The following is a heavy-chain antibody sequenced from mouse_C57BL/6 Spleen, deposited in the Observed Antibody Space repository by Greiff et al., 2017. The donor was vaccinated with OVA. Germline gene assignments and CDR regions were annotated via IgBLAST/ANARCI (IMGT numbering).Heavy chain of an antibody. CDR1: GYTFTDYN. J-gene: IGHJ2*01. Sequence: VQLKESGPELVKPGASVKMSCKASGYTFTDYNMHWVKQSHGKSLEWIGYINPNNGGTSYNQKFKGKATLTVNKSSSTAYMELRSLTSEDSAVYYCAREDSSGSLYYFDYWGQGTTLTVSS. CDR2: INPNNGGT. V-gene: IGHV1-22*01. CDR3: AREDSSGSLYYFDY. D-gene: IGHD3-2*02.